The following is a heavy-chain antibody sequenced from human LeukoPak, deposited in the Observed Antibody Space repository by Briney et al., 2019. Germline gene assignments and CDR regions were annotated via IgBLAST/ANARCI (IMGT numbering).Heavy chain of an antibody. D-gene: IGHD4-17*01. CDR3: AKTGDRDYYYYYMDV. Sequence: GGSLRLSCAASGFTFSSYEMNWVRQAPGKGLEWVSYISSSGSTIYYADSVKGRFTISRDNAKNSLYLQMNSLRAEDTAVYYCAKTGDRDYYYYYMDVWAKGPRPPSP. J-gene: IGHJ6*03. V-gene: IGHV3-48*03. CDR2: ISSSGSTI. CDR1: GFTFSSYE.